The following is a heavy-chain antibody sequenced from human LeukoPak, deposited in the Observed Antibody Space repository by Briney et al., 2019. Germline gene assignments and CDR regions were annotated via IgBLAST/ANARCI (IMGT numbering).Heavy chain of an antibody. CDR3: AKDQGDYYDSSGSTYSDY. D-gene: IGHD3-22*01. CDR1: GFTFSSYA. V-gene: IGHV3-23*01. J-gene: IGHJ4*02. CDR2: MSGSGGST. Sequence: GGSLRLSCAASGFTFSSYAMSWVRQAPGKGLEWVSAMSGSGGSTYYADSVKGRFTISRDNSKNTLYLQMNSLRAEDTAVYYCAKDQGDYYDSSGSTYSDYWGQGTLVTVSS.